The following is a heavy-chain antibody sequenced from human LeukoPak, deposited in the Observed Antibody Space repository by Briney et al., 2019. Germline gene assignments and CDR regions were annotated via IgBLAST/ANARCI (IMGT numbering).Heavy chain of an antibody. V-gene: IGHV4-39*01. CDR3: ARHALFGGFYFDF. CDR1: GVSIRDNNYY. CDR2: MFYTGST. J-gene: IGHJ4*02. Sequence: QTSETLSLTCTVSGVSIRDNNYYWGWVRQPPGKGLEWIGSMFYTGSTYYNPSLKSRVTTSADTSKKQFSLKLTSVTAADTAVYYCARHALFGGFYFDFWGQGTLVTVSS. D-gene: IGHD3-10*01.